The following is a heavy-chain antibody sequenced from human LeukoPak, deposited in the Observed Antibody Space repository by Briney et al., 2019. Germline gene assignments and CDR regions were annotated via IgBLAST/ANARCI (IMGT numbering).Heavy chain of an antibody. CDR1: GYTFTRHY. CDR3: ARAPLGPSSVFDY. D-gene: IGHD3-16*01. J-gene: IGHJ4*02. V-gene: IGHV1-2*02. Sequence: GAPVKVSCKASGYTFTRHYIHWGRQGPGQRPELMGWINPNSGGTNYAQKFQGRVTMTRDTSISTAYMELSRLRSDDTAVYYCARAPLGPSSVFDYWGQGTLVTVSS. CDR2: INPNSGGT.